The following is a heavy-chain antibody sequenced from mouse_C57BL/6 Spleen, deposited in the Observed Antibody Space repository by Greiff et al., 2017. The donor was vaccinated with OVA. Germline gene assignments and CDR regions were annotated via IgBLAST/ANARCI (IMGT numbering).Heavy chain of an antibody. CDR3: ARSYPYYAMDY. D-gene: IGHD1-1*01. J-gene: IGHJ4*01. CDR2: IHPSSGST. Sequence: VQLKQSGPELVKPGASVKLSCKASGYTFTSYWMHWVKQRPGQGLEWIGMIHPSSGSTNYNEKFKSKATLTVDKSSSTAYMQLSSLTSEDSAVYYCARSYPYYAMDYWGQGTSVTVSS. V-gene: IGHV1-64*01. CDR1: GYTFTSYW.